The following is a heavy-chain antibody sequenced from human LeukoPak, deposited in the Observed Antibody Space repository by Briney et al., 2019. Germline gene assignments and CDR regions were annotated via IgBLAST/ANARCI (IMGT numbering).Heavy chain of an antibody. Sequence: RASETLSLTCAVYGGSFSGYYWSWIRQPPGKGLEWIGSIYYSGSTYYNPSLKSRVTISVDTSKNQFSLKLSSVTAADTAVYYCARPYDSSGYYFDYWGQGTLVTVSS. CDR3: ARPYDSSGYYFDY. CDR1: GGSFSGYY. D-gene: IGHD3-22*01. V-gene: IGHV4-34*01. CDR2: IYYSGST. J-gene: IGHJ4*02.